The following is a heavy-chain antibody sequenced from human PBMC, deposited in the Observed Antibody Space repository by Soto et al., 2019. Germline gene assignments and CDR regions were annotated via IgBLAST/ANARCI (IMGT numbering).Heavy chain of an antibody. CDR1: GYTFTSYA. J-gene: IGHJ4*02. Sequence: ASVKVSCKASGYTFTSYAMHWVRQAPGQRLEWMGWINAGNGNTKYSQKFQGRVTITRDTSASTAYMELSSLRSEDTAVYYCARNLMDYDILTGYYMATETFDYWGQGTLVTVSS. CDR3: ARNLMDYDILTGYYMATETFDY. CDR2: INAGNGNT. D-gene: IGHD3-9*01. V-gene: IGHV1-3*01.